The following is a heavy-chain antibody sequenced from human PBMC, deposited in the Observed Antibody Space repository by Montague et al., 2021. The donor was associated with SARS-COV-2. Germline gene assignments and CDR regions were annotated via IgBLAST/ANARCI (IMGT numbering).Heavy chain of an antibody. CDR1: GGSIGNGHW. J-gene: IGHJ4*02. D-gene: IGHD1-26*01. CDR2: VYHTGST. V-gene: IGHV4-4*02. CDR3: ARASVTGGTLDY. Sequence: SETLSLTCTVSGGSIGNGHWWSWVRQPPGKGLEWIGEVYHTGSTNYNPSLKSRVTISVDMSNDQFSLRVTSVTAANTAVYYCARASVTGGTLDYWGQGSLVTVSS.